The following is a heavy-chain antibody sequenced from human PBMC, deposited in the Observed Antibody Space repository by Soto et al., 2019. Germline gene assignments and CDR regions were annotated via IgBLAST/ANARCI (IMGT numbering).Heavy chain of an antibody. D-gene: IGHD3-16*02. V-gene: IGHV4-59*01. CDR3: ARVKFGLHFGELSQYYFDY. CDR2: IYYSGST. CDR1: GGSISSYY. J-gene: IGHJ4*02. Sequence: SETLSLTCTVSGGSISSYYWSWIRQPPGKGLEWIGYIYYSGSTNYNPSLKSRVTISVDTSKNQFSLRLSSVTAADTAVYYCARVKFGLHFGELSQYYFDYWGQGTLVTVSS.